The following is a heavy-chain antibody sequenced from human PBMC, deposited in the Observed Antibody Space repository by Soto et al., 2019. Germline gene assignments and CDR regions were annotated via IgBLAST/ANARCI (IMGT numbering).Heavy chain of an antibody. J-gene: IGHJ6*02. V-gene: IGHV3-9*01. CDR1: GFTFDDYA. CDR2: ISWNSGSI. D-gene: IGHD3-10*01. CDR3: AKDKTMVRGVTLYYGMDV. Sequence: TGGSLRLSCAASGFTFDDYAMHWVRQAPGKGLEWVSGISWNSGSIGYADSVKGRFTISRDNAKNSLYLQMNSLRAEDTALYYCAKDKTMVRGVTLYYGMDVWGQGTTVTVSS.